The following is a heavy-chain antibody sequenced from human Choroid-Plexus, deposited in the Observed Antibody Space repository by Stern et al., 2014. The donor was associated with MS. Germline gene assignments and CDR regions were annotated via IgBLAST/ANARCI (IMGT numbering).Heavy chain of an antibody. V-gene: IGHV3-30*18. CDR1: GFTFGSCA. J-gene: IGHJ5*02. CDR3: AKDRHYLTYFFDH. Sequence: QVQLVESGGGVVQPGRPLRLSCVASGFTFGSCAMHWVRQAPGKGLEWVAGVSYDGSNKYYADYVKGRFTISRDNSQNTLYMQMSSLRPEDTAVYYCAKDRHYLTYFFDHWGQGSLVTVSS. D-gene: IGHD2/OR15-2a*01. CDR2: VSYDGSNK.